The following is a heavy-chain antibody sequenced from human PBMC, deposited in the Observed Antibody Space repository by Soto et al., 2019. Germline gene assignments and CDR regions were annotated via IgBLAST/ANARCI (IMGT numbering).Heavy chain of an antibody. CDR1: GYTFTSYT. J-gene: IGHJ3*02. Sequence: QVQLVQSGAEVKKPGASVKVSCKASGYTFTSYTMHWVRQAPGQRLEWMGWINAGNGNTKYSQKFQDRVTITRDTSANTAYMEMSRLRSEDTAVYYCARTMYYYDSRVYYVSAFDIWGQGTMVTVSS. D-gene: IGHD3-22*01. CDR2: INAGNGNT. V-gene: IGHV1-3*01. CDR3: ARTMYYYDSRVYYVSAFDI.